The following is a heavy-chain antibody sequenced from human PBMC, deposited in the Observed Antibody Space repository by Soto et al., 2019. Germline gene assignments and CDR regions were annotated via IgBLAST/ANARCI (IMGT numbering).Heavy chain of an antibody. CDR2: INWKSDI. CDR3: AISQDRGGRTTFIY. D-gene: IGHD3-16*01. Sequence: GGSLRLSCAVSGFTFDDNAMHWVRQAPEKGLEWVSGINWKSDIGYADSVKGRFTISRDNAENSHYLQMNSLRAEDTALYYCAISQDRGGRTTFIYWGQGTQVTVSS. V-gene: IGHV3-9*01. J-gene: IGHJ4*02. CDR1: GFTFDDNA.